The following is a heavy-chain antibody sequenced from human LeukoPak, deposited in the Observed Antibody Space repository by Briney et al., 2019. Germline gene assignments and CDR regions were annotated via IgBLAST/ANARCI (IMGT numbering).Heavy chain of an antibody. D-gene: IGHD4-17*01. J-gene: IGHJ4*02. CDR1: GGSIRTYY. Sequence: SETLSLTCTVSGGSIRTYYWSWIRQPPGKGLEWIGYIYYSGSTKYNPSLKSRVTISVDTSKNQFSLKLSSVTAADTAVYYCARDRPNDYGDYDRWGWYDYWGQGTLVTVSS. CDR3: ARDRPNDYGDYDRWGWYDY. V-gene: IGHV4-59*01. CDR2: IYYSGST.